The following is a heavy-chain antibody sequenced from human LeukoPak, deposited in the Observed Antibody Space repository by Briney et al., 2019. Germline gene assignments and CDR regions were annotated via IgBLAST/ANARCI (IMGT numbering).Heavy chain of an antibody. CDR1: GFTFNTFA. Sequence: GGSLRLPCAASGFTFNTFAMNWVRQAPGKGLEWVSTISGSGDYTFYADSVKGRFTTSRDNSKNTIFLQMNSLRAEDTAVYYCAKGTRDYGSGSYHFDYWGQGTLVTVSS. CDR3: AKGTRDYGSGSYHFDY. D-gene: IGHD3-10*01. J-gene: IGHJ4*02. CDR2: ISGSGDYT. V-gene: IGHV3-23*01.